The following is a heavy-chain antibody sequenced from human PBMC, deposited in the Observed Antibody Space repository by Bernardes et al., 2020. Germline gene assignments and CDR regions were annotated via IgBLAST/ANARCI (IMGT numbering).Heavy chain of an antibody. CDR3: ASAEAEAGIKMIY. CDR1: GYTFTIYD. V-gene: IGHV1-8*01. J-gene: IGHJ4*02. CDR2: MNPNSGNT. Sequence: ASVKVSCKASGYTFTIYDINWVRQAPGHGREWTGWMNPNSGNTGHAQKLQGRVTMTRDSSMTTASMDLSRLRSEDTAVYFCASAEAEAGIKMIYWGQGSLVTVTS. D-gene: IGHD6-13*01.